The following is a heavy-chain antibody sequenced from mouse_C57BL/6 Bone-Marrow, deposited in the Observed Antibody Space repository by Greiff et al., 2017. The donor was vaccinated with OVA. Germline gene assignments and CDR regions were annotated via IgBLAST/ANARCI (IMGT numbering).Heavy chain of an antibody. D-gene: IGHD1-1*01. J-gene: IGHJ4*01. Sequence: VQLQQSGPGLVAPSQSLSITCTVSGFSLTSYAISWVRQPPGKGLEWLGVIWTGGGTNYNSALKSRLSISKDNSKSQVFLKMNSLQTDDTARYYCARIYYGSSVYAMDYWGQGTSVTVSS. CDR1: GFSLTSYA. CDR2: IWTGGGT. V-gene: IGHV2-9-1*01. CDR3: ARIYYGSSVYAMDY.